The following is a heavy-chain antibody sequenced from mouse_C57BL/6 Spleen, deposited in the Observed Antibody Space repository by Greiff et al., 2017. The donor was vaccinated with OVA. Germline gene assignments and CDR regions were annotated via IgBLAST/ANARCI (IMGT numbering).Heavy chain of an antibody. CDR1: GYTFTSYW. CDR3: ATHPYSNYDY. V-gene: IGHV1-50*01. J-gene: IGHJ2*01. CDR2: IDPSDSHT. D-gene: IGHD2-5*01. Sequence: QVQLKQPGAELVKPGASVKLSCKASGYTFTSYWMQWVKQRPGQGLEWIGEIDPSDSHTNYNQKFKGKATLTVDTSSSTAYMQLSSLTSEDSAVYYCATHPYSNYDYWGQGTTLTVSS.